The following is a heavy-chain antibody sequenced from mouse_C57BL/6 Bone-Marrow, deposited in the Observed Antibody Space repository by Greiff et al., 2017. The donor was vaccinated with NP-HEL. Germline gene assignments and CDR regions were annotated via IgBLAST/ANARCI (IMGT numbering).Heavy chain of an antibody. CDR2: FYPGSGSI. Sequence: VKVVESGAELVKPGASVKLSCKASGYTFTEYTIHWVKQRSGQGLEWIGWFYPGSGSIKYNEKFKDKATLTADKSSSTVYMELSRLTSEDSAVYFCARHEERDYDVDYAMDYGGRGTSVTVSS. V-gene: IGHV1-62-2*01. D-gene: IGHD2-4*01. CDR3: ARHEERDYDVDYAMDY. CDR1: GYTFTEYT. J-gene: IGHJ4*01.